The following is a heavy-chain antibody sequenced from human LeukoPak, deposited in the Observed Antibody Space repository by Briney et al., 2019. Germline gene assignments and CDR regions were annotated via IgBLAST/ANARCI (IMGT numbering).Heavy chain of an antibody. CDR1: GFTFSNAW. V-gene: IGHV3-15*01. CDR2: IKSKTDGGTT. D-gene: IGHD3-10*01. CDR3: TTDESTMVRGVIDGNWFDP. Sequence: GGSLRLSCAASGFTFSNAWMSWVRQAPGKGLEWVGRIKSKTDGGTTDYAAPVKGRFTISRDDSKNTLYLQMNSLKTEDTAVYYCTTDESTMVRGVIDGNWFDPWGQGTLVTVSS. J-gene: IGHJ5*02.